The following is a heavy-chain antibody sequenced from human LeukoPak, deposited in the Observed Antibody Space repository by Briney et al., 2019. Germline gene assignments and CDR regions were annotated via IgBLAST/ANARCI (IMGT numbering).Heavy chain of an antibody. CDR2: ISYDGRNK. V-gene: IGHV3-30*04. CDR3: ARGGYGEKRPYYYYYMDV. J-gene: IGHJ6*03. CDR1: GFTFSSYA. Sequence: GGSLRLSCAASGFTFSSYAMHWVRQAPGKGLEWVAVISYDGRNKYYTDSVKGRFPISRDNSKNTLYLQMNSLRAEDTAVYYCARGGYGEKRPYYYYYMDVWGKGTTVTVSS. D-gene: IGHD4-17*01.